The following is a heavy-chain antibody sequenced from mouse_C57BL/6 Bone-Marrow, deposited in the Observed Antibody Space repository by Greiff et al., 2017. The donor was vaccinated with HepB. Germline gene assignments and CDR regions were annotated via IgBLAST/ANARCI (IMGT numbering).Heavy chain of an antibody. J-gene: IGHJ4*01. CDR3: ARKGLRDYYAMDY. V-gene: IGHV2-2*01. CDR1: GFSLTSYG. D-gene: IGHD2-4*01. Sequence: VQRVESGPGLVQPSQSLSITCTVSGFSLTSYGVHWVRQSPGKGLEWLGVIWSGGSTDYNAAFISRLSISKDNSKSQVFFKMNSLQADHTAIYYCARKGLRDYYAMDYWGQGTSVTVSS. CDR2: IWSGGST.